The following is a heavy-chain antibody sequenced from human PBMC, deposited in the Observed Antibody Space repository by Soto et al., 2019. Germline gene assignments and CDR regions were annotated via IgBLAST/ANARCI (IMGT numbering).Heavy chain of an antibody. J-gene: IGHJ4*02. Sequence: PGGSLRLSCAASGFTFSSYWMIWVRQAPGKGLEWVANIKQDGSEKYYVDSVKGRFTISRDNAKNSLYLQMNSLRAEDTAVYYCARDSTGWQQLVNYFDYWGQGTLVTVSS. CDR1: GFTFSSYW. CDR3: ARDSTGWQQLVNYFDY. D-gene: IGHD6-13*01. CDR2: IKQDGSEK. V-gene: IGHV3-7*01.